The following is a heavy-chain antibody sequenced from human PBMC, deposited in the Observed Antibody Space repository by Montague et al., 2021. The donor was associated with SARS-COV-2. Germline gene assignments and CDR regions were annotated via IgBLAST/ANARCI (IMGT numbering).Heavy chain of an antibody. J-gene: IGHJ4*02. CDR1: GGSISSSNYY. V-gene: IGHV4-39*01. D-gene: IGHD6-19*01. CDR3: ARETYTSGWFQRFDY. CDR2: IYYSGTT. Sequence: SETLSLTCTVSGGSISSSNYYWGWIRQPPGKGLEWIGSIYYSGTTYYNPSLQSRVTISVDTSKKQFPLKLSSVTAADTAVYYCARETYTSGWFQRFDYWGQGTLVTVSS.